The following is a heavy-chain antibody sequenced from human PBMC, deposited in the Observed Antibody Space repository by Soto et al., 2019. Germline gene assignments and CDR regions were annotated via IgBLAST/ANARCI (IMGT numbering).Heavy chain of an antibody. CDR1: GFAFSSHA. CDR3: AKDKGSSRFYGLDV. D-gene: IGHD6-6*01. J-gene: IGHJ6*02. Sequence: GGSLRLSCAASGFAFSSHALNWVRQAPGKGLEWVSTLSSSGGSTYYADSVKGRFTMSRDNSKNTVYLQMNSLRAEDTALYYCAKDKGSSRFYGLDVWGPGTTVTVSS. V-gene: IGHV3-23*01. CDR2: LSSSGGST.